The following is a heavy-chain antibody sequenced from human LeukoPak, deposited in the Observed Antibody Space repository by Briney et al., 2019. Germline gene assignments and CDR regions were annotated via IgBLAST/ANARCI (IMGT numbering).Heavy chain of an antibody. Sequence: GGSLRLSCAASGFTFSSYWMSWVRQAPGKGLEWVANIKQDGSEKYYVDSVKGRFTISRDNAKNSLYLQMNSLRAEDTAVYYCARDVDSSGRNLFWFDPWGRGTLVTVSS. J-gene: IGHJ5*02. CDR2: IKQDGSEK. CDR1: GFTFSSYW. D-gene: IGHD6-19*01. V-gene: IGHV3-7*01. CDR3: ARDVDSSGRNLFWFDP.